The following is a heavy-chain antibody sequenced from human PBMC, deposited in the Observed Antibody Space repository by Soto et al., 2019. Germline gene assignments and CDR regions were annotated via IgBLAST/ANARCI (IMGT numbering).Heavy chain of an antibody. CDR2: ISWNSGSI. CDR1: GFTFDDYA. Sequence: GGSLRLSCAASGFTFDDYAMHWVRQAPGKGLEWVSGISWNSGSIGYADSVKGRFTISRDNAKNSLYLQMNSLRAEDTALYYCAKDYYDFWSGYPAYFDYWGQGTLVTVSS. V-gene: IGHV3-9*01. D-gene: IGHD3-3*01. CDR3: AKDYYDFWSGYPAYFDY. J-gene: IGHJ4*02.